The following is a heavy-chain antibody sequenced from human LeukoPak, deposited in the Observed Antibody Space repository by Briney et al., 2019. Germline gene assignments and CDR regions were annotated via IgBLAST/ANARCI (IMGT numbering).Heavy chain of an antibody. V-gene: IGHV3-74*01. CDR3: ARGGTTVTTVIDY. D-gene: IGHD4-17*01. CDR2: IYSDGSDT. Sequence: GGSLRLSCSASGFTFSNYWMHWVRQAPGKGLVWVSRIYSDGSDTSYADSVKGRFTISRDNAKNTLYLEMNSLTVEDTAVYYCARGGTTVTTVIDYWGQGTLVTVSS. CDR1: GFTFSNYW. J-gene: IGHJ4*02.